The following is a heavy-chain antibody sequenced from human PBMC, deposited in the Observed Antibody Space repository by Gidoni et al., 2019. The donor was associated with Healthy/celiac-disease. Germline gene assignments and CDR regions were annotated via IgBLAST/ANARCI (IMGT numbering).Heavy chain of an antibody. CDR3: ARSSSSGYYYFLGSYYFDY. Sequence: EVQLVESGGGLVQPGGSLRRSCAASGFTFSSDSMNWVRQAPGKGLEWVSYISSSSSTIYYADSVKGRFTISRDNAKNSLYLQMNSLRDEDTAVYYCARSSSSGYYYFLGSYYFDYWGQGTLVTVSS. V-gene: IGHV3-48*02. D-gene: IGHD3-22*01. J-gene: IGHJ4*02. CDR1: GFTFSSDS. CDR2: ISSSSSTI.